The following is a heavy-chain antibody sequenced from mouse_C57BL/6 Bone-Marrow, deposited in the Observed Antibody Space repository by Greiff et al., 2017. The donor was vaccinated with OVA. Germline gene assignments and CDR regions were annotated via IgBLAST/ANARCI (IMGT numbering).Heavy chain of an antibody. Sequence: VMLVESGGGLVQPGGSLKLSCAASGFPFSDFYMYWIRQTPEKRLEWVAYISNGGGSTYYPDTVKGRFTISRDNAKNTLYLQMSRLKSEDTAMYYCARLDAMDYWGQGTSVTVSS. V-gene: IGHV5-12*01. CDR1: GFPFSDFY. CDR3: ARLDAMDY. J-gene: IGHJ4*01. CDR2: ISNGGGST.